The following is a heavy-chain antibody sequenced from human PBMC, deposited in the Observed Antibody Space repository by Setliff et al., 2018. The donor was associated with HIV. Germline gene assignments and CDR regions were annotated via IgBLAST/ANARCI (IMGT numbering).Heavy chain of an antibody. CDR3: ARFYDISGYYSNYHYYMDV. CDR1: GGSFTDIGGSFTDYY. Sequence: PSEPLSLTCAVFGGSFTDIGGSFTDYYWIWIRQPPGKGLEWIGEINHSGSTHYNPSLKSRFTISVDTSKYHFSLKLSSVTAADTAVYYCARFYDISGYYSNYHYYMDVWGKGTAVTVSS. J-gene: IGHJ6*03. D-gene: IGHD3-22*01. CDR2: INHSGST. V-gene: IGHV4-34*01.